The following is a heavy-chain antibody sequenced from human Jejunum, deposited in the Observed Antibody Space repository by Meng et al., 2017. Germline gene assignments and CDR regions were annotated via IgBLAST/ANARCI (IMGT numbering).Heavy chain of an antibody. V-gene: IGHV4-4*07. CDR1: GVSVSTTRFH. J-gene: IGHJ6*02. CDR2: MYARVTT. CDR3: ASGKVVDTSYTYFYPMNI. Sequence: SETLSLTCSVSGVSVSTTRFHWTWVRQSAGKGLEWIGRMYARVTTNYNPSLKSRVTMSVDTSKNQFSLDLSSVTAADTAVYFCASGKVVDTSYTYFYPMNIWGQGTTVTVSS. D-gene: IGHD3-22*01.